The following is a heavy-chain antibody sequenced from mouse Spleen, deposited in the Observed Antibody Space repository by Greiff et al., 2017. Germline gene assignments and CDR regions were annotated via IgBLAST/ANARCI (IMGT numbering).Heavy chain of an antibody. J-gene: IGHJ4*01. CDR3: ARRPYDYAMDY. CDR1: GFNIKDYY. Sequence: VQPKQSGAELVRPGALVKLSCKASGFNIKDYYMHWVKQRPEQGLEWIGWIDPENGNTIYDPKFQGKASITADTSSNTAYLQLSSLTSEDTAVYYCARRPYDYAMDYWGQGTSVTVSS. CDR2: IDPENGNT. V-gene: IGHV14-1*02. D-gene: IGHD2-14*01.